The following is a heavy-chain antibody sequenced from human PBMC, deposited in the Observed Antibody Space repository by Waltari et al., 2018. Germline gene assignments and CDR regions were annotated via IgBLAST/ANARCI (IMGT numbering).Heavy chain of an antibody. CDR2: IYHSGNT. CDR1: GGSISSNTW. CDR3: ARETAVAGTQALDD. V-gene: IGHV4-4*02. D-gene: IGHD6-19*01. J-gene: IGHJ4*02. Sequence: QVQLQESRPGLVKPSVTLSLTCAVSGGSISSNTWWSWVRQPPGQGLEWSVEIYHSGNTNYSPSLNSRVTVLVDKSKNQFSLKLSSVTAADTAVYYCARETAVAGTQALDDWGQGTLVTVSS.